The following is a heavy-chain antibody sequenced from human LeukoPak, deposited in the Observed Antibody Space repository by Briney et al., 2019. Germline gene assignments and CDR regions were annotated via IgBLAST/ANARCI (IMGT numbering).Heavy chain of an antibody. CDR2: IYSGGST. Sequence: GGSLRLSCAASGFTVSSNYMSWVRQAPGKGLEWVSVIYSGGSTYYADSVKGRFTISRDNSKNTLYRQMNSLRAEDTAVSYCAREWYYGSGSYLPWGQGTLVTVSS. V-gene: IGHV3-66*01. CDR1: GFTVSSNY. D-gene: IGHD3-10*01. CDR3: AREWYYGSGSYLP. J-gene: IGHJ5*02.